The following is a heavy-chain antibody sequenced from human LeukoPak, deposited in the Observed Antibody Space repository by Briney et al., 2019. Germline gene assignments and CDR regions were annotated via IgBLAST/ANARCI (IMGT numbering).Heavy chain of an antibody. Sequence: SETLSLTCTVSGGSISSYYWSWIRQPPGKGLEWIGYIYYSGSTNYNPSLKNRVTTLVDTSKKQFSFMQMSSTTADTAVFYCDGGGNPDPFDYGGQGTLVTVSS. J-gene: IGHJ4*02. CDR1: GGSISSYY. V-gene: IGHV4-59*01. CDR2: IYYSGST. CDR3: DGGGNPDPFDY. D-gene: IGHD2-15*01.